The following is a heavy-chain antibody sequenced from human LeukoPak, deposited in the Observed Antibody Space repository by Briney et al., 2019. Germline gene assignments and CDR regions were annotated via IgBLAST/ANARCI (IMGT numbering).Heavy chain of an antibody. CDR2: IKEDGREK. V-gene: IGHV3-7*01. CDR3: ARGGRPDY. J-gene: IGHJ4*02. CDR1: GFTFSSSW. Sequence: GGSLRLSCATSGFTFSSSWMSWVRQAPGKGLECVANIKEDGREKYYVDSVKGRFTISRDNAKNSLYLQMSSLRAEDTAVYYCARGGRPDYWGQGALVTVSS. D-gene: IGHD3-10*01.